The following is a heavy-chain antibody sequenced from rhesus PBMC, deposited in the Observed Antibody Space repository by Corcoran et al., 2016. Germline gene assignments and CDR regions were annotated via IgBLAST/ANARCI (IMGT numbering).Heavy chain of an antibody. CDR2: IYGSGGST. V-gene: IGHV4-93*01. D-gene: IGHD6-25*01. Sequence: QVQLQESGPAVVKPSETLSLTCAVSGGSISSSNWWSWIRQSPGKGLEWIGGIYGSGGSTENNPSLKSRVTISKDTSKNQFSLKLSSVTAADTAVYYCARDWYSGSWSPYYFDYWGQGVLVTVSS. CDR1: GGSISSSNW. CDR3: ARDWYSGSWSPYYFDY. J-gene: IGHJ4*01.